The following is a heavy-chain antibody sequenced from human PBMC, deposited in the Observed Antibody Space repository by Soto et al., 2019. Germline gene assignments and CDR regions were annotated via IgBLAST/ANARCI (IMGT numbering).Heavy chain of an antibody. CDR2: ISYDGSNK. D-gene: IGHD4-17*01. V-gene: IGHV3-30-3*01. Sequence: GGSLRLSCAASGFTFSSYAMHWVRQAPGKGLEWVAVISYDGSNKYYADSVKGRFTISRDNSKNTLYLQMNSLRAEDTAVYYCARDVPYGDYEWGDAFDIWGQGTMVTVSS. J-gene: IGHJ3*02. CDR3: ARDVPYGDYEWGDAFDI. CDR1: GFTFSSYA.